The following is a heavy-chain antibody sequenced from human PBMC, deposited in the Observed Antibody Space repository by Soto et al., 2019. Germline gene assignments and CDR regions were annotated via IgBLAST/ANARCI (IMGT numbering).Heavy chain of an antibody. J-gene: IGHJ4*02. CDR1: GFTFSSYA. CDR2: ISCDGGST. Sequence: GGSLRLSCAASGFTFSSYAMSWVRQAPGKGLEWVSAISCDGGSTYYADSVKGRFTISRDNSKNTLYLQMNSLRAEDTAVYYCAKDKRLAAPTPPCPFDYWGQGTTVTVSS. CDR3: AKDKRLAAPTPPCPFDY. V-gene: IGHV3-23*01. D-gene: IGHD6-6*01.